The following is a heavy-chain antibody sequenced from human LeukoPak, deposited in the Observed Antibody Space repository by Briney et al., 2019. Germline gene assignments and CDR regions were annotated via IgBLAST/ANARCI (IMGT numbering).Heavy chain of an antibody. V-gene: IGHV3-66*02. J-gene: IGHJ6*02. CDR1: GFTVSSNY. CDR2: IYSGGST. Sequence: GGSLRLSCAASGFTVSSNYMSWVRQAPGKGLEWVSVIYSGGSTYYADSVKGRFTISRDNSKHTLYLQMNSLRAEDTAVYYCATSSYYYGMDVWGQGTTVTVSS. CDR3: ATSSYYYGMDV.